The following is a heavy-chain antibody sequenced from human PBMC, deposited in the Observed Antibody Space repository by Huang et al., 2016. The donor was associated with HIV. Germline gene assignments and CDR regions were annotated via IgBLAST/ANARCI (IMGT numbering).Heavy chain of an antibody. J-gene: IGHJ5*02. CDR3: AAHGRIVGIPAAPLRFDP. D-gene: IGHD6-13*01. Sequence: QLQLQESGPGLVKPSETLSLTCTVSGGSISSSSYYWGWIRQPPGKGLEWIGSIYHSGNTYYNPSLKSRVTIAVDTSRTQFSLKLGSVTAADTAVYYCAAHGRIVGIPAAPLRFDPWGQGTLVTVSS. CDR2: IYHSGNT. CDR1: GGSISSSSYY. V-gene: IGHV4-39*01.